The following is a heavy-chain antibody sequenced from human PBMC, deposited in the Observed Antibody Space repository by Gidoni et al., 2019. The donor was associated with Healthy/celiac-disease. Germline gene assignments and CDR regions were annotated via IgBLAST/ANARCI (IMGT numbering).Heavy chain of an antibody. D-gene: IGHD4-17*01. V-gene: IGHV3-48*01. CDR1: GFPFSSYS. Sequence: EVQLVESGGGLVQPGGSLRLSCAASGFPFSSYSMNWVRQAPGKGLEWVSYISSSSSTIYYADSVKGRFTISRDNAKNSLYLQMNSLRAEDTAVYYCARAARRDDYGDSFFDYWGQGTLVTVSS. CDR3: ARAARRDDYGDSFFDY. CDR2: ISSSSSTI. J-gene: IGHJ4*02.